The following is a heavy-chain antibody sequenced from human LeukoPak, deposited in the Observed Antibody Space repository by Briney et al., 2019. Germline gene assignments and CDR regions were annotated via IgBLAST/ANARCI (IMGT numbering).Heavy chain of an antibody. CDR2: INPTGGST. D-gene: IGHD1-26*01. CDR1: GYTFSNYN. V-gene: IGHV1-46*01. Sequence: ASVKVSCKASGYTFSNYNVHWVRQAPGQGLEWMGIINPTGGSTNYAQKFQGRVTMTEDTSTDTAYMELSSLRSEDTAVYYCATESYSGSYLYAFDIWGQGTMVTVSS. CDR3: ATESYSGSYLYAFDI. J-gene: IGHJ3*02.